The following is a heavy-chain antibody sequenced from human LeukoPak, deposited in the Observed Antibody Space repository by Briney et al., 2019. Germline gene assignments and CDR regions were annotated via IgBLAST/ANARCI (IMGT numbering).Heavy chain of an antibody. CDR2: ISGSGGTT. Sequence: GGSLRLSCAASGFTFSSYAMNWVRQAPGKGLEWVSVISGSGGTTYYADSVKGRFAISRDNSKNMLYLQMNSLRAEDTAVYYCAKRVGGVNNFDYWGQGTLVTVSS. J-gene: IGHJ4*02. V-gene: IGHV3-23*01. D-gene: IGHD3-16*01. CDR3: AKRVGGVNNFDY. CDR1: GFTFSSYA.